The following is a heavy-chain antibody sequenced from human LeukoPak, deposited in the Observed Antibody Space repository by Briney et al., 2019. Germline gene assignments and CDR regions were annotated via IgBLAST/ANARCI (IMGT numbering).Heavy chain of an antibody. Sequence: SGTLSLTCAVSGVSISSNLWWTWVRQPPGKWLEWIAEIHHSGSINYNPSLKSRVTISVDKAKNQFSLNLNSVTAADTAVYYCARGGDRSFDYWGQGTLVTVSS. CDR2: IHHSGSI. J-gene: IGHJ4*02. CDR3: ARGGDRSFDY. CDR1: GVSISSNLW. D-gene: IGHD3-10*01. V-gene: IGHV4-4*02.